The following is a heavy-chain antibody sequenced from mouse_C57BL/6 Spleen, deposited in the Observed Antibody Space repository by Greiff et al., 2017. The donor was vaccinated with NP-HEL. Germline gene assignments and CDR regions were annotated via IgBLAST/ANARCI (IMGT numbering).Heavy chain of an antibody. D-gene: IGHD1-1*01. Sequence: VQLQQSGAELVKPGASVKLSCKASGYTFTSYWMHWVKQRPGQGLEWIGMIHPNSGSTNYNEKFKSKATLTVDKSSSTAYMQLSSLTSEDSAVYYCAGVTTVVGAMDYWGQGTSVTVSS. J-gene: IGHJ4*01. CDR2: IHPNSGST. CDR3: AGVTTVVGAMDY. V-gene: IGHV1-64*01. CDR1: GYTFTSYW.